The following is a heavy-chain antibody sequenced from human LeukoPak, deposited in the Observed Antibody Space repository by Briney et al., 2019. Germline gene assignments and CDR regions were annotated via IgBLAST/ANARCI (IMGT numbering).Heavy chain of an antibody. D-gene: IGHD7-27*01. Sequence: PGGSLRLSCAASGFTFSTYSINWVRQAPGKGLEWVSYISSTYDIYYADSVRGRFTISRDNAKNSLYLQMNSLSAGDTAMYYCARDHNWGFDYWGQGTLVTVSS. V-gene: IGHV3-48*01. J-gene: IGHJ4*02. CDR2: ISSTYDI. CDR1: GFTFSTYS. CDR3: ARDHNWGFDY.